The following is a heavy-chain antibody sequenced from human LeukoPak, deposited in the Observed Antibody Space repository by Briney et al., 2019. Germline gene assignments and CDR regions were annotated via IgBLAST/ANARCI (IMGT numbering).Heavy chain of an antibody. Sequence: ASVKVSCKTSGYTSTVYYLHWVRQAPGQGPEWMGWINPNSGVTNYAQRFLGRVTMTRDTSISTTYMELSRLRSDDTAVYYCARAHFWSGYTPLDVWGQGTTVTVSS. CDR2: INPNSGVT. D-gene: IGHD3-3*02. CDR1: GYTSTVYY. V-gene: IGHV1-2*02. CDR3: ARAHFWSGYTPLDV. J-gene: IGHJ6*02.